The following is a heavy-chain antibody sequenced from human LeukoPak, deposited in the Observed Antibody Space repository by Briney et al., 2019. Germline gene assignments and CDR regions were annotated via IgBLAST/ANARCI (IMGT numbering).Heavy chain of an antibody. CDR1: GGSISSGDYY. V-gene: IGHV4-30-4*08. J-gene: IGHJ4*02. CDR3: ARDEVGATTFDY. Sequence: PSETPSLTCTVSGGSISSGDYYWSWIRQPPGKGLEWIGYIYYSGSTYYNPSLKSRVTISVDTSKNQFSLKLSSVTAADAAVYYCARDEVGATTFDYWGQGTLVTVSS. CDR2: IYYSGST. D-gene: IGHD1-26*01.